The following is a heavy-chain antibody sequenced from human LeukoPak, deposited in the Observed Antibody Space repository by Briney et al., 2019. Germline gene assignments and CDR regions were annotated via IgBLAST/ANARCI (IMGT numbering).Heavy chain of an antibody. D-gene: IGHD6-13*01. V-gene: IGHV5-51*01. CDR1: GYSFTSYW. Sequence: LGESLKIPCKGSGYSFTSYWIGWVRQMPGKGLEWMAIIYPGDSDIRYSPSFQGQVTISADTSISTAYLQWSSLKASDTAMYYCARPRGIAAAGSLGYFDLWGRGTLVTVSS. J-gene: IGHJ2*01. CDR3: ARPRGIAAAGSLGYFDL. CDR2: IYPGDSDI.